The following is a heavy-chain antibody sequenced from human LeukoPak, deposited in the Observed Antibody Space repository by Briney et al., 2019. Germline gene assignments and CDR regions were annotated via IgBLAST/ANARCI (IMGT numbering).Heavy chain of an antibody. D-gene: IGHD1-26*01. CDR2: ISYDGSNQ. Sequence: PGGSLRLSCAASEFTFSTYAMHWVRQAPGKGLEWVALISYDGSNQHYADSVKGRFTISRDNSKNTLYLQMNSLRIEDTAVYYCARDYLGWELLPNREGFDYWGQGTLVTVSS. CDR3: ARDYLGWELLPNREGFDY. J-gene: IGHJ4*02. CDR1: EFTFSTYA. V-gene: IGHV3-30*04.